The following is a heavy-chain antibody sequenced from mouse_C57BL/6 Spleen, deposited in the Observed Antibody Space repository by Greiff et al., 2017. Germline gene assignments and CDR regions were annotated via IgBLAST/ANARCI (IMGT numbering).Heavy chain of an antibody. CDR3: ARDYDAFLDY. Sequence: EVHLVESGGDLVKPGGSLKLSCAASGFTFSSYGMSWFRQTPDKRLVWVATFSCGGSYTYYPDSVKGRFTISRDNAKNTLYLQLSSMKSEDTAMYYCARDYDAFLDYWGQGTTLTVSS. CDR2: FSCGGSYT. V-gene: IGHV5-6*01. J-gene: IGHJ2*01. CDR1: GFTFSSYG. D-gene: IGHD2-4*01.